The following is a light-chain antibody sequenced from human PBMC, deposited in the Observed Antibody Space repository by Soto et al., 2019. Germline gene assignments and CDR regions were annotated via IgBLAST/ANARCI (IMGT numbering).Light chain of an antibody. Sequence: QSVLTQPPSVSGAPGQRVTISCTGSSSNIGAGYDVHWYQQLPGTAPKLLIYGNSNRPSGVPDRFSGSKSGTSASLAITGLQAEDEADYYCSSFVAGNNYWVFGGGTQLTVL. V-gene: IGLV1-40*01. CDR1: SSNIGAGYD. CDR2: GNS. J-gene: IGLJ3*02. CDR3: SSFVAGNNYWV.